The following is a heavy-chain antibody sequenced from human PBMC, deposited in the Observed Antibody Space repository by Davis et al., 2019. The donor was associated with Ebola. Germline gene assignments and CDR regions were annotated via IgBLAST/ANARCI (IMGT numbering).Heavy chain of an antibody. V-gene: IGHV4-59*01. CDR2: IYYSGST. J-gene: IGHJ3*02. D-gene: IGHD2-21*01. CDR1: GGSISSYY. Sequence: MPSETLSLTCTVSGGSISSYYWSWIRQPPGKGLEWIGYIYYSGSTNYNPSLKSRVTISVDTSKNQFSLKLSSVTAADRAVYYCARGLVYCGGDCYARFGAFDIWGQGTMVTVSS. CDR3: ARGLVYCGGDCYARFGAFDI.